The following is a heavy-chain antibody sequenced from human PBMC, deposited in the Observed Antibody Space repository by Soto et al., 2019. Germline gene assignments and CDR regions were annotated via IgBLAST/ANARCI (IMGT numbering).Heavy chain of an antibody. J-gene: IGHJ4*02. Sequence: QVQMVQSGAEVKKPGASVKVSCKASGYTFRLYYIHWVRQAPGQGLEWMGIIDPSDGRTTYAQKFQGSWTMTRDTSTSTVYMELRRLRSEDTAVYYCAREVDDSGGYLLYWGQGTLVTVSS. D-gene: IGHD3-22*01. CDR3: AREVDDSGGYLLY. CDR2: IDPSDGRT. V-gene: IGHV1-46*01. CDR1: GYTFRLYY.